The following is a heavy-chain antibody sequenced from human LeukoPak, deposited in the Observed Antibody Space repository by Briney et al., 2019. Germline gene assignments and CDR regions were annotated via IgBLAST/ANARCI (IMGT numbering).Heavy chain of an antibody. V-gene: IGHV4-59*01. D-gene: IGHD6-13*01. J-gene: IGHJ4*02. Sequence: LETLSVTCTVSGGSISGYYWSWIRQPPGKGLEWIGYIYYSGSTNYNPSLKSRVTISVDTSKNQFTLKLSSVTAADTAVYYCARWEAAAFDYWGQGTLVTVSS. CDR2: IYYSGST. CDR3: ARWEAAAFDY. CDR1: GGSISGYY.